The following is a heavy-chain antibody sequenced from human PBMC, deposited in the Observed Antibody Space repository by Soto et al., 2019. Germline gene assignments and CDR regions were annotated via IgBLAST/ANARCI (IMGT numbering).Heavy chain of an antibody. J-gene: IGHJ5*02. CDR3: ARGGADSSWSNWFDP. Sequence: VASVKVSCKASGYTFTSYGISWVRQAPGQGLEWMGWISAYNGNTNYAQKLQGRVTMTTDTSTSTAYMELRSLRSDDTAVYYCARGGADSSWSNWFDPWGQGTLVTVSS. V-gene: IGHV1-18*01. CDR1: GYTFTSYG. D-gene: IGHD6-13*01. CDR2: ISAYNGNT.